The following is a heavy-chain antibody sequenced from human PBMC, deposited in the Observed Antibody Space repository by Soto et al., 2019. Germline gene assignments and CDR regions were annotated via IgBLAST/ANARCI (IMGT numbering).Heavy chain of an antibody. J-gene: IGHJ4*02. D-gene: IGHD3-9*01. V-gene: IGHV3-23*01. CDR3: AKVLTGYYYYFEY. Sequence: GGSLRLSCAASGFTFSSYAMIWVRQAPGKGLEWVSGVGGSGEYTYYADSVKGRFTISRDNSKNTVYLQISSLRAEDTAVYYCAKVLTGYYYYFEYWGQGTMVTVYS. CDR1: GFTFSSYA. CDR2: VGGSGEYT.